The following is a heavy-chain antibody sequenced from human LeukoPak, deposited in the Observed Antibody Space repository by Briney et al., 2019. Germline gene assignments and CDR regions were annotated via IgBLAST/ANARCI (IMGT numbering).Heavy chain of an antibody. V-gene: IGHV4-39*07. CDR3: ARGRRRDGYLDAFDI. Sequence: SETLSLTCTVSGGSISSSSYYWGWIRQPPGKGLEWIGSIYYSGSTYYNPSLKSRVTISVDTSKNQFSLKLSSVTAADTAVYYCARGRRRDGYLDAFDIWGQGTMVTVSS. CDR1: GGSISSSSYY. J-gene: IGHJ3*02. CDR2: IYYSGST. D-gene: IGHD5-24*01.